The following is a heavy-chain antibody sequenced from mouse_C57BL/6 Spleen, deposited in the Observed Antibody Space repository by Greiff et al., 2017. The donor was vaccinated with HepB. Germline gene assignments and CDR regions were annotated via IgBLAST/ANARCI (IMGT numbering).Heavy chain of an antibody. Sequence: DVQLVESGGGLVKPGGSLKLSCAASGFTFSSYAMSWVRQTPEKRLEWVATISDGGSYTYYPDNVKGRFTISRDNAKNNLYLQMSHLKSEDTAMYYCASRYYGSSYGYWYFDVWGTGTTVTVSS. J-gene: IGHJ1*03. CDR3: ASRYYGSSYGYWYFDV. D-gene: IGHD1-1*01. CDR1: GFTFSSYA. CDR2: ISDGGSYT. V-gene: IGHV5-4*01.